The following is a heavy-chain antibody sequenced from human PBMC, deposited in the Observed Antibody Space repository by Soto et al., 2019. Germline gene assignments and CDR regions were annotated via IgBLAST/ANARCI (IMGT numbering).Heavy chain of an antibody. CDR1: GGSVSSSIYY. J-gene: IGHJ5*01. CDR3: AAGDYSGSGTYYNGWFDS. Sequence: PSLTCTVSGGSVSSSIYYWGWIRQPPRKGLEWIGSIYYSGSTYYNPSLKSRVTISLDTSKNQFSLRLNSVTAADAALYYCAAGDYSGSGTYYNGWFDSWGQGTLVTVSS. D-gene: IGHD3-10*01. V-gene: IGHV4-39*05. CDR2: IYYSGST.